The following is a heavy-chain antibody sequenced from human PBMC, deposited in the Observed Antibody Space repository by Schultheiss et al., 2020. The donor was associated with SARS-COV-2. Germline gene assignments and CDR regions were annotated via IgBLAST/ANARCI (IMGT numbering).Heavy chain of an antibody. CDR2: ISGSGGSP. Sequence: GGSLRLSCAASGFTFSSYAMSWVRQAPGKGLEWVSAISGSGGSPYYADSVKGRFTISRDNSKNTLYLQMNSLRAEDTAVYYCAKWGIFGVVPHTAGELYFDYWGQGTLVTVSS. CDR3: AKWGIFGVVPHTAGELYFDY. D-gene: IGHD3-3*01. CDR1: GFTFSSYA. J-gene: IGHJ4*02. V-gene: IGHV3-23*01.